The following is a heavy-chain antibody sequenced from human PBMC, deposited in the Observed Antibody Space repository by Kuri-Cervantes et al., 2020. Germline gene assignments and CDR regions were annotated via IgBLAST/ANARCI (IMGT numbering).Heavy chain of an antibody. J-gene: IGHJ3*02. D-gene: IGHD6-19*01. CDR1: GGSFSNYY. CDR2: INHRGTT. CDR3: ARAAGTYAFDI. Sequence: SETLSLTCAVYGGSFSNYYWNWIRQPPGKGLEWIGEINHRGTTNYNPSLKSRVTISIDTSKNQFSLKLSSVTAADTAVYYCARAAGTYAFDIWGQGTMVTVSS. V-gene: IGHV4-34*01.